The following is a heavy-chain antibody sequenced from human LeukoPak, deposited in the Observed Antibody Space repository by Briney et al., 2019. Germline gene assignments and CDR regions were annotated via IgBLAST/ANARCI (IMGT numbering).Heavy chain of an antibody. V-gene: IGHV3-20*04. J-gene: IGHJ3*02. D-gene: IGHD6-19*01. Sequence: PGGSLRLSCAASGFPFDDYGMNWVRQVPGKGLEWVSGINWNGGSTGYADSVKGRFTISRDNAKNSLYLQMNSLRAEDTALYYCARDIVLIAVAVRGSFDIWGRGTMVTVSS. CDR1: GFPFDDYG. CDR3: ARDIVLIAVAVRGSFDI. CDR2: INWNGGST.